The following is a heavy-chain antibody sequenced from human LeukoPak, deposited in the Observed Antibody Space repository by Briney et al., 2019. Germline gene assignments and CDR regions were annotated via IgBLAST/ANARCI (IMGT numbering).Heavy chain of an antibody. Sequence: GGSLRPSCAASGFTFSSYAMSWVRQAPGKGLEWVSAISGSGGSTYYADSVKGRFTISRDNSKNTLYLQMNSLRAEDTAVYYCAKDFSGGTVTFDYWGQGTLVTVSS. D-gene: IGHD4-17*01. CDR3: AKDFSGGTVTFDY. CDR1: GFTFSSYA. CDR2: ISGSGGST. J-gene: IGHJ4*02. V-gene: IGHV3-23*01.